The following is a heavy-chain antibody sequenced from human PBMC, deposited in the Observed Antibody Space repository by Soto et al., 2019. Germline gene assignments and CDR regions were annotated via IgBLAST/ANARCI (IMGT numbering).Heavy chain of an antibody. CDR3: ARLATVTPPYSFDY. J-gene: IGHJ4*02. V-gene: IGHV1-46*01. D-gene: IGHD4-17*01. CDR1: GYTFTSFY. Sequence: GASVKVSCKASGYTFTSFYVHWVRQAPGQGLEWMRVINPNGGSTAYAQKFQGRVTTTRDTSTSTVYMELSSLRSEDTAVFYCARLATVTPPYSFDYWGQGTLVTVSS. CDR2: INPNGGST.